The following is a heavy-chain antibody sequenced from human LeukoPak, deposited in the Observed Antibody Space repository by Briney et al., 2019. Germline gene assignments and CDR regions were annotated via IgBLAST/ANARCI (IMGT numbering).Heavy chain of an antibody. CDR2: IRSKTDGGTA. Sequence: GGSLRLSCAASAFTFSNAWMNWVRQAPGKGLEWVGRIRSKTDGGTADYAAPVKGSFTISRDDSKNTLYLQMNSLKTEDTAVYYCTTEERVSSGYCSGGSCYIDYWGRGTLVTVSS. J-gene: IGHJ4*02. D-gene: IGHD2-15*01. CDR3: TTEERVSSGYCSGGSCYIDY. V-gene: IGHV3-15*01. CDR1: AFTFSNAW.